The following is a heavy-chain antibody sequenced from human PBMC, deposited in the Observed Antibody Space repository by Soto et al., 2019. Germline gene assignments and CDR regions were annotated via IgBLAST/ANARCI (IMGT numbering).Heavy chain of an antibody. CDR3: ARSPQASYWGGDCYEANVSR. V-gene: IGHV1-69*01. J-gene: IGHJ4*02. D-gene: IGHD2-21*02. CDR1: GGTFSSYA. Sequence: QVQLVQSGAEVKKPGSSVKVSCKASGGTFSSYAISWVRQAPGQGLVWLVGSIPIFGTANYAQKFQGRVTITADESTSTADRELSSLRSEDTAVYYCARSPQASYWGGDCYEANVSRWGQGTLVTVSS. CDR2: SIPIFGTA.